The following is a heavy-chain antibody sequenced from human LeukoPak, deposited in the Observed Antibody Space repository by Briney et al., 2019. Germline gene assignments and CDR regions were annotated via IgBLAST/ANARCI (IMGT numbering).Heavy chain of an antibody. J-gene: IGHJ4*02. CDR1: GFTFSSYW. D-gene: IGHD3-10*01. CDR2: INSDGSST. V-gene: IGHV3-74*01. Sequence: SGGSLRLSCAASGFTFSSYWMHWVRQAPGKGLVWVSRINSDGSSTICADSVKGRFTISRDNAKNTLYLQMNSLRAEDTAVYYCARGRITMVQGVIITSYYFDYWGQGTLVTVSS. CDR3: ARGRITMVQGVIITSYYFDY.